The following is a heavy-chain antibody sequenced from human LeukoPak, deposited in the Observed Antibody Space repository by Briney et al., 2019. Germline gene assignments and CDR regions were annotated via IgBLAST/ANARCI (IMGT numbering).Heavy chain of an antibody. CDR3: ARDIPYGSSYNYFDY. D-gene: IGHD6-19*01. CDR2: INPNSGGT. Sequence: GASVKVSCKASGYTFTGYYMHWVRQAPGQGLEWMGWINPNSGGTNYAQKFQGRVTMTRDTSISTAYMELSRLRSDDTAVYYCARDIPYGSSYNYFDYWGQGTLVTVSS. J-gene: IGHJ4*02. V-gene: IGHV1-2*02. CDR1: GYTFTGYY.